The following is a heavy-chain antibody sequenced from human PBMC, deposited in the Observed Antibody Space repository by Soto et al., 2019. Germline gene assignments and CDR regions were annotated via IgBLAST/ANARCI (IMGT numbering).Heavy chain of an antibody. CDR2: VSHTGKT. J-gene: IGHJ4*02. V-gene: IGHV4-4*02. Sequence: QVQLQESGPGLVKPSGTLSLTCAVSSGSITSSNWWSWVRQPPGKGLEWIGEVSHTGKTNYIPSLKRRVTISVDKSRNQFSLRLSSVTAADTAVYYCARNRYGGYDFDYWGQGTLVTVSS. D-gene: IGHD5-12*01. CDR1: SGSITSSNW. CDR3: ARNRYGGYDFDY.